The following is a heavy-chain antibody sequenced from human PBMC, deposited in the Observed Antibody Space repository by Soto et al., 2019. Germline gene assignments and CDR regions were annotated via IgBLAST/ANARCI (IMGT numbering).Heavy chain of an antibody. V-gene: IGHV1-69*13. Sequence: ASVKVSCKASGGTFSSYSISWVRQAPGQGLEWMGGIIPIFGTANYAQKFQGRVTITADESTSTAYMKLSSLRSEDTAVYYCAIEYSSSPPYYPIGYWGQGTLVTVSS. CDR2: IIPIFGTA. CDR1: GGTFSSYS. CDR3: AIEYSSSPPYYPIGY. D-gene: IGHD6-6*01. J-gene: IGHJ4*02.